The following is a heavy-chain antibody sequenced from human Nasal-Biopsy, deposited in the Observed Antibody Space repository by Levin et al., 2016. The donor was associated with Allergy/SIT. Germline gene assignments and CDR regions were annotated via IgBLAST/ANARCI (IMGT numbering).Heavy chain of an antibody. Sequence: LRLSCTVSGGSISSTNYYWSWIRQPAGKGLEWIGHIYSSGSTSYNPSLRSRVTISIDTSKNQFSLKLSSVTAADTAVYYCAREAIYWGQGTLVTVSS. J-gene: IGHJ4*02. CDR2: IYSSGST. V-gene: IGHV4-61*09. CDR3: AREAIY. CDR1: GGSISSTNYY.